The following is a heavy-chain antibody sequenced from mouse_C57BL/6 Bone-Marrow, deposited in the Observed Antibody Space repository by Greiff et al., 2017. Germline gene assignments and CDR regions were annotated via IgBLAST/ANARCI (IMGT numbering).Heavy chain of an antibody. Sequence: VQLQQPGAELVKPGASVKLSCKASGYTFTSYWMHWVKQRPGQGLEWIGMIHPNSGSTNYNEKFKSKATLTVDKSSSTAYMQLSSLTSEDSAVYYCARSLTEVYFDYWGQGTTLTVSS. CDR2: IHPNSGST. CDR3: ARSLTEVYFDY. J-gene: IGHJ2*01. D-gene: IGHD4-1*01. CDR1: GYTFTSYW. V-gene: IGHV1-64*01.